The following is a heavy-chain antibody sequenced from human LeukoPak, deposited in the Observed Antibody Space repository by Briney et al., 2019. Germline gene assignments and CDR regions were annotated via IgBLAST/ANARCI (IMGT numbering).Heavy chain of an antibody. D-gene: IGHD4-11*01. CDR1: GFTFSTYG. CDR3: AKDVSKSGFFDN. J-gene: IGHJ4*02. CDR2: ISYDGGNK. Sequence: GGSLRLSCAASGFTFSTYGMHWVRQAPGKGLEWVAVISYDGGNKYYADSVKGRFTTSRDNSKNTLYLQMNSLRAEDTAVYYCAKDVSKSGFFDNWGQGTLVTVSS. V-gene: IGHV3-30*18.